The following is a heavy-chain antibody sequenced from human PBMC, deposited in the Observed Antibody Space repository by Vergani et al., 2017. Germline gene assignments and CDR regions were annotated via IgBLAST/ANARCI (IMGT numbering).Heavy chain of an antibody. J-gene: IGHJ4*02. CDR2: IRSKAYGGTT. V-gene: IGHV3-49*03. CDR1: GFTFGDYA. Sequence: EVQLVESGGGLVQPGRSLRLSCTASGFTFGDYAMSWFRQAPGKGLEWVGFIRSKAYGGTTEYAASVKGRFTISRDDSKSIAYLQMNNLKTEDTAVYYCTRGKTVTTYYFDYWGQGTLVTVSS. D-gene: IGHD4-17*01. CDR3: TRGKTVTTYYFDY.